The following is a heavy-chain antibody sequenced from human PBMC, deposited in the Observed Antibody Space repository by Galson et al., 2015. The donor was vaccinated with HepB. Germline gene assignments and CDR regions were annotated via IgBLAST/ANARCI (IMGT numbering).Heavy chain of an antibody. J-gene: IGHJ1*01. V-gene: IGHV7-4-1*02. CDR2: INTNTGNP. CDR1: GYTFTSYA. CDR3: ARVVSSSSWNNDDEYFQH. Sequence: SVKVSCKASGYTFTSYAMNWVRQAPGQGLEWMGWINTNTGNPTYAQGFTGRFVFSLDTSVSTAYLQISSLKAEDTAVYYCARVVSSSSWNNDDEYFQHWGQGTLVTVSS. D-gene: IGHD6-13*01.